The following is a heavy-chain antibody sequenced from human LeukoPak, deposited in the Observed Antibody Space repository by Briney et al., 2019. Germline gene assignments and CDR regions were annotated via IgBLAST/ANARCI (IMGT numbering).Heavy chain of an antibody. J-gene: IGHJ4*02. D-gene: IGHD5-24*01. V-gene: IGHV5-51*01. CDR3: ARASRDGYNQNFDH. CDR2: IYPGGSAT. Sequence: GESLKISCKGLGYSFSSYWNAWVRQRHGKGLEWMGIIYPGGSATRYDPSFQGQVTISADSSTSTAYLQWSSLRASDTAMYYCARASRDGYNQNFDHWGQGTLVTVSS. CDR1: GYSFSSYW.